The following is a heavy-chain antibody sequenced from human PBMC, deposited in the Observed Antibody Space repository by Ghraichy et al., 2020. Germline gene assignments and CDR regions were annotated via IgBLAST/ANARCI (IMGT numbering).Heavy chain of an antibody. CDR1: GGSISSGGYY. D-gene: IGHD6-19*01. V-gene: IGHV4-31*03. CDR3: ARGGRAVAGIPYYYYGMDV. CDR2: IYYSGST. J-gene: IGHJ6*02. Sequence: LSLTCTVSGGSISSGGYYWSWIRQHPGKGLEWIGYIYYSGSTYYNPSLKSRVTISVDTSKNQFSLKLSSVTAADTAVYYCARGGRAVAGIPYYYYGMDVWGQGTTVTVSS.